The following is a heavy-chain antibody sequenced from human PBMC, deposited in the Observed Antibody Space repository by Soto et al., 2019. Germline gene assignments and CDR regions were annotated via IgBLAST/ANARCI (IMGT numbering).Heavy chain of an antibody. CDR2: IWYDGSNK. Sequence: QVQLVESGGGVVQPGRSLRLSCAASGFTFSSYGMHWVRQAPGKGLEWAAVIWYDGSNKYYADSVKGRFTISRDNSKNTLYLQMNSLSAEDTAVYYCARDLRFLECLLPPSGECYGMDVWGQGTTVTVSS. CDR3: ARDLRFLECLLPPSGECYGMDV. V-gene: IGHV3-33*01. CDR1: GFTFSSYG. D-gene: IGHD3-3*01. J-gene: IGHJ6*02.